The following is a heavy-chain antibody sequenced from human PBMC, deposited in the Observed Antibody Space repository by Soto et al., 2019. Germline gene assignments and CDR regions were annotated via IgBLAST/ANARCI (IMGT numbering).Heavy chain of an antibody. CDR2: IWYDGSNK. V-gene: IGHV3-33*01. CDR1: GFTFSSYG. Sequence: QVQLVESGGGVVQPGRSLRLSCAASGFTFSSYGMHWVRQAPGKGLEWVAVIWYDGSNKYYADSVKGRFTISRDNSKNTLYLQMNSLRAEDTAVYYCARDGTPYVLPNYYYGMDVWGQGTTVTVSS. CDR3: ARDGTPYVLPNYYYGMDV. D-gene: IGHD1-1*01. J-gene: IGHJ6*02.